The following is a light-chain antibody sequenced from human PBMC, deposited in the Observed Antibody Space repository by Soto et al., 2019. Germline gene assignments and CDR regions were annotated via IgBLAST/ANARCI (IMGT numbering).Light chain of an antibody. CDR3: QQYNSYST. V-gene: IGKV1-5*03. CDR2: KAY. CDR1: QSISSW. J-gene: IGKJ1*01. Sequence: DIQMTQSPSTLSASVGDRVTITCRASQSISSWLAWYQQKPGKAPKLLIYKAYSLESGVPSRFSRSGSGTEFTLTISSLQPDDFATYYCQQYNSYSTFGQGTKVEIK.